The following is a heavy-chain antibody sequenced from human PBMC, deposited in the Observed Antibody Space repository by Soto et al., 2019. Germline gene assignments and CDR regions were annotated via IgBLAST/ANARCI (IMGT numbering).Heavy chain of an antibody. CDR3: ARISSVDPYGYVNGGLDV. Sequence: SETLSLTCSVSGGSIRSYYWSWIRQSPEKGLEWIGYFYHSGDSNYNPSLKSRVTISVDTSTNQLSLSLRSVTAADTAAYFCARISSVDPYGYVNGGLDVWGQGTTVTVSS. V-gene: IGHV4-59*01. D-gene: IGHD5-18*01. J-gene: IGHJ6*02. CDR2: FYHSGDS. CDR1: GGSIRSYY.